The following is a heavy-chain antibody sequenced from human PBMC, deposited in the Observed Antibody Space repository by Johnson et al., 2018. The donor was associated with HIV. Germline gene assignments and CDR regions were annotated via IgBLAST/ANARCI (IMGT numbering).Heavy chain of an antibody. D-gene: IGHD6-13*01. Sequence: QVQLVESGGGLVKPGGSLRLSCAASGFTFSDYYMSWIRQAPGKGLEWVSYISSSGSIIYYGDSVKGRFTISRDNAKNSLYLQMNSLRAEDAAVYYCAGGGWLGIATPDAFDIWGQGTMVTVSS. CDR3: AGGGWLGIATPDAFDI. CDR1: GFTFSDYY. V-gene: IGHV3-11*04. CDR2: ISSSGSII. J-gene: IGHJ3*02.